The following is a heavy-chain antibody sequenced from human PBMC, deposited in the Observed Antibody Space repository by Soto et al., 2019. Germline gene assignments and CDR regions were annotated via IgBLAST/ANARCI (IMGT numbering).Heavy chain of an antibody. CDR1: GFTFDDYA. Sequence: EVQLEESGGALVQPGRSLRLSCAASGFTFDDYAMHWVRQVLGKGLEWVSSISWNSGNIGYADYVKGRFTTSRDNDKHSLYMQMTSLRPEDTALYYCVRSKGGYSYGTPFDYWGQGTLVTVSS. CDR2: ISWNSGNI. J-gene: IGHJ4*02. V-gene: IGHV3-9*01. CDR3: VRSKGGYSYGTPFDY. D-gene: IGHD5-18*01.